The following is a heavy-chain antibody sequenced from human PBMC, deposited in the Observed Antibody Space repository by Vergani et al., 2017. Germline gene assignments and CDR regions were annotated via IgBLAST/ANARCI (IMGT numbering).Heavy chain of an antibody. D-gene: IGHD2-2*01. CDR1: GGSFSGYY. CDR2: IYYSGST. V-gene: IGHV4-34*11. Sequence: QVQLQQWGAGLLKPSETLSLTCAVYGGSFSGYYWSWIRQPPGKGLEWIGYIYYSGSTNYNPSLKSRVTISVDTSKNQFSLKLSSVTAADTAVYYCAREPYCSSTSCYEYNWFDPWGQGTLVTVSS. CDR3: AREPYCSSTSCYEYNWFDP. J-gene: IGHJ5*02.